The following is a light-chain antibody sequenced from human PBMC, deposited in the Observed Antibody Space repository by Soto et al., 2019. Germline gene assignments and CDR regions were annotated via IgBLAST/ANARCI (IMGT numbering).Light chain of an antibody. CDR3: QQSYSTPRALT. Sequence: DIQMTQYQSSLSASVGDRVTITCRASQSISSYLNWYQQKPGKAPKLLIYAASSLQSGVPSRFSGSGSGTDFTLTISSLQPEDFATYYCQQSYSTPRALTFGGGTKVDVK. CDR1: QSISSY. CDR2: AAS. J-gene: IGKJ4*01. V-gene: IGKV1-39*01.